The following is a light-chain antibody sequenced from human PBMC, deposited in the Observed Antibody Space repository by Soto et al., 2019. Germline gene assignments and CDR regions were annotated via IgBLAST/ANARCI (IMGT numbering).Light chain of an antibody. CDR3: QQIHSTSSYT. CDR1: QYIRNY. CDR2: AAS. V-gene: IGKV1-39*01. Sequence: DIQMTQSPSSLSASVGDRVTITCRASQYIRNYLNWYRQRPGKTPNLLVYAASNLRGGVPSRFSGSGSGTVFTLTINSLRPEDFATYYCQQIHSTSSYTFGQGTKVDIK. J-gene: IGKJ2*01.